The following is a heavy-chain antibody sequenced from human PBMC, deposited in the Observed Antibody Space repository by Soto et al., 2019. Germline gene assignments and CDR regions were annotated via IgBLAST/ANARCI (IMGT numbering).Heavy chain of an antibody. J-gene: IGHJ2*01. CDR3: ARMSYFYDKWYFDL. CDR1: GASINNNDYY. V-gene: IGHV4-30-4*01. CDR2: VYYSGTT. D-gene: IGHD3-22*01. Sequence: SETLSLTCTVSGASINNNDYYWSWSRQTPGKGLEWIGYVYYSGTTDYIPSLKSRLSMSIDKSQNQFTLKLNSVTAADTATYYCARMSYFYDKWYFDLWGRGTLVTVSS.